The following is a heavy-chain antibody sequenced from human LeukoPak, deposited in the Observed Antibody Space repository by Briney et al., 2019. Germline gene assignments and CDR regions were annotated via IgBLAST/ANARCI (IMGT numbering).Heavy chain of an antibody. Sequence: SETLSLTCTVSGGSIISSSDYWGWIRQPPGKGLERIAAIYYTGSTYYNPSLRSRVTISVDTSKNQFSLRLTSVTAADTAVYYCTRRTGSRSNWGQGTLVTVDS. CDR3: TRRTGSRSN. CDR1: GGSIISSSDY. J-gene: IGHJ4*02. CDR2: IYYTGST. V-gene: IGHV4-39*01. D-gene: IGHD1-26*01.